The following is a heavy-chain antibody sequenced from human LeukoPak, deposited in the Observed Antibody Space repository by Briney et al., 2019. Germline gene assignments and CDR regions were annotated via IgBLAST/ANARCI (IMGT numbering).Heavy chain of an antibody. CDR1: GSTFSSYA. D-gene: IGHD6-13*01. J-gene: IGHJ3*02. CDR2: ITGTT. Sequence: GGSLRLSCAASGSTFSSYAMSWVRQAPGKGLQWVSTITGTTHYADSVRGQFTVSRDNSKNILYLQMNSLSTEDTAIYYCAKAFREYGSSTYSSFDIWGQGTMVTVSS. V-gene: IGHV3-23*01. CDR3: AKAFREYGSSTYSSFDI.